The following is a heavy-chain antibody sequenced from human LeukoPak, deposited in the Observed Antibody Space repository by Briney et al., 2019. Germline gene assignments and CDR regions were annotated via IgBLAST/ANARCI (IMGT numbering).Heavy chain of an antibody. Sequence: ASVKVSCKASGYTFTSYYMHWVRQAPGQGLEWMGIINPSGGSTSYAQKFQGRVTMTRDMSTITVYMEPSSLRSEDTAVYYCARDPERVATILPYFDYWGQGTLVTVSS. J-gene: IGHJ4*02. CDR1: GYTFTSYY. CDR3: ARDPERVATILPYFDY. D-gene: IGHD5-12*01. V-gene: IGHV1-46*01. CDR2: INPSGGST.